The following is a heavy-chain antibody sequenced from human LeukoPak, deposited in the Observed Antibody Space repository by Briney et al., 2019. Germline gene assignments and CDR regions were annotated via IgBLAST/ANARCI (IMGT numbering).Heavy chain of an antibody. CDR1: GYTFTSYG. J-gene: IGHJ5*02. CDR3: ARVSVHYDFWSGYYTADNWFDP. D-gene: IGHD3-3*01. V-gene: IGHV1-18*01. CDR2: ISAYNGNT. Sequence: ASVKVPCKASGYTFTSYGISWVRQAPGQGLEWMGWISAYNGNTNYAQKLQGRVTMTTDTSTSTAYMELRSLRSDDTAVYYCARVSVHYDFWSGYYTADNWFDPWGQGTLVTVSS.